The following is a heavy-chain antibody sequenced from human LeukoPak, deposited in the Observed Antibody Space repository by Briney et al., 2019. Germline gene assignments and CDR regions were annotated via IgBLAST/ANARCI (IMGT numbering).Heavy chain of an antibody. CDR1: GGTFSSYA. CDR3: ARARGSYSSSWYSDY. Sequence: ASVKVSCKASGGTFSSYAISWVRQAPGQGLEWMGRIIPILGIANYAQKFQGRVTITADKSTSTAYMELSSLRSEDTAVYYCARARGSYSSSWYSDYWGQGTLVTVSS. CDR2: IIPILGIA. D-gene: IGHD6-13*01. J-gene: IGHJ4*02. V-gene: IGHV1-69*04.